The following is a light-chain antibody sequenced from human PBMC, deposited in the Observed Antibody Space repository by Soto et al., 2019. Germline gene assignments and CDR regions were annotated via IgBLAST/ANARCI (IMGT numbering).Light chain of an antibody. Sequence: DIQMTQSPSSLSASVGDRVTITCRASQGISSYLNWYQQRPGKPPNLLIYAASSLPSGVPSRFSGSGVGTDFTLTISSLQPEDFATYYCQQTYSALRTFGPGTRVDIK. CDR3: QQTYSALRT. CDR2: AAS. CDR1: QGISSY. V-gene: IGKV1-39*01. J-gene: IGKJ3*01.